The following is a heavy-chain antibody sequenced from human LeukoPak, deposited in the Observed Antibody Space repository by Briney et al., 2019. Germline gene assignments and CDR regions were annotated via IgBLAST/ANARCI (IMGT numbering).Heavy chain of an antibody. Sequence: SETLSLTCTVSGGSISSSSYYWGWIRQPPGKGLEWIGSIYYSGSTYYNPSLKSRVTISVDTSKNQLSLKLSSVTAADTAVYYCARDVIAAPGTADYWGQGTLVTVSS. D-gene: IGHD6-13*01. V-gene: IGHV4-39*02. CDR2: IYYSGST. CDR3: ARDVIAAPGTADY. J-gene: IGHJ4*02. CDR1: GGSISSSSYY.